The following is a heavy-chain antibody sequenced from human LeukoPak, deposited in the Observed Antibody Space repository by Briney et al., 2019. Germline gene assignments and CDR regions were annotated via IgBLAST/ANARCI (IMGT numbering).Heavy chain of an antibody. CDR3: ARDFDTTLGY. Sequence: GGSLRLSCAASGFTFSSYAMHWVRQAPGKGLEYVSAISSNGGSTYYANSVKGRFTISRDNSKNTLYLQMGSLRAEDMAVYYCARDFDTTLGYWGQGTPVTVSS. J-gene: IGHJ4*02. V-gene: IGHV3-64*01. D-gene: IGHD1-26*01. CDR1: GFTFSSYA. CDR2: ISSNGGST.